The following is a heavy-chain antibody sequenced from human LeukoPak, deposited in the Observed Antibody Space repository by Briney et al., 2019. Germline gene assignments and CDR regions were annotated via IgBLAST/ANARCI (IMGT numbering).Heavy chain of an antibody. Sequence: SVKVSCKASGGTFSSYAISWVRQAPGQGLEWMGGIIPIFGTANYAQKFQGRVTITADESTSTAYMELSSLRSEDTAVYYCARGVRGGLAYFDYWGQGTLVTVSS. CDR2: IIPIFGTA. D-gene: IGHD6-19*01. CDR3: ARGVRGGLAYFDY. J-gene: IGHJ4*02. CDR1: GGTFSSYA. V-gene: IGHV1-69*01.